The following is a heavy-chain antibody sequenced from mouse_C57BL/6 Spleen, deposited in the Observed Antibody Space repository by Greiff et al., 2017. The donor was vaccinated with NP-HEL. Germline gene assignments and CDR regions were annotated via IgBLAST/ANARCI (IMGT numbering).Heavy chain of an antibody. V-gene: IGHV1-69*01. Sequence: QVQLQQPGAELVMPGASVKLSCKASGYTFTSYWMHWVKQRPGQGLEWIGEIDPSDSYTNYNQKFKGKSTLTVDKSSSTAYMQLSSLTSEDSAVYYCARGGGYDEGAWFAYWGQGTLVTVSA. J-gene: IGHJ3*01. CDR1: GYTFTSYW. CDR3: ARGGGYDEGAWFAY. D-gene: IGHD2-2*01. CDR2: IDPSDSYT.